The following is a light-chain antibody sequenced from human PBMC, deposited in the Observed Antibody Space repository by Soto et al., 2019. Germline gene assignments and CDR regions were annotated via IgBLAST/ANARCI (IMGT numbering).Light chain of an antibody. CDR3: HQYNSYWT. J-gene: IGKJ1*01. CDR1: QSISDS. Sequence: DIQMTQSPSTLSASVGDRVTITCRASQSISDSLAWYQQKPGKAPKLLIYKASTLESGVPSRFSGSGSGTECTLTINSLQPDDFATYYCHQYNSYWTFGQGTKVEIK. V-gene: IGKV1-5*03. CDR2: KAS.